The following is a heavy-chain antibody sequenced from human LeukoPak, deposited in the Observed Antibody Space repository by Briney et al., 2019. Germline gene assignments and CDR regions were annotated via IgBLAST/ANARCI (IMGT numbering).Heavy chain of an antibody. CDR1: GFTFSSYG. D-gene: IGHD3-9*01. V-gene: IGHV3-30*02. J-gene: IGHJ4*02. Sequence: GGSLRLSCAASGFTFSSYGMHWVRQAPGKGLEWVAFIRYDGSNKYYADSVKGRFTISRGNSENTLYLQMNSLRAEDTAVYYCAKLYFAWLLDDDYWGQGTLVTVSS. CDR2: IRYDGSNK. CDR3: AKLYFAWLLDDDY.